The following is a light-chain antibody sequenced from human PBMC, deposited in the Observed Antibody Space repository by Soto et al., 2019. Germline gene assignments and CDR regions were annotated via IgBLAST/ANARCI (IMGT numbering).Light chain of an antibody. J-gene: IGKJ2*01. V-gene: IGKV1-9*01. Sequence: DIQLTQSPSFLSASVEDRVTISCRASYDISSSLAWYQQEPGKPPKLLIYDSSTLQTGVPSRFTGSGSGRKFTLTISGLQFGDFETSFCQQLSHYPYTFGQGTKVDIK. CDR2: DSS. CDR1: YDISSS. CDR3: QQLSHYPYT.